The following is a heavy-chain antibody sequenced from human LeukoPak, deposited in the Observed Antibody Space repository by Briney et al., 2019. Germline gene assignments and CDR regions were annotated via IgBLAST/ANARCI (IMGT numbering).Heavy chain of an antibody. J-gene: IGHJ4*02. CDR2: ISYTGIT. CDR1: GGSISSSTYY. Sequence: PSETLSLTCTVSGGSISSSTYYWGWIRQPPGKGLAWIGSISYTGITYYNPSLKSRVTIPVDTSKNQFSLKLSSVTAADTAVYFCARVKAVVTPWVFDYWGQGSLVTVSS. V-gene: IGHV4-39*07. D-gene: IGHD4-23*01. CDR3: ARVKAVVTPWVFDY.